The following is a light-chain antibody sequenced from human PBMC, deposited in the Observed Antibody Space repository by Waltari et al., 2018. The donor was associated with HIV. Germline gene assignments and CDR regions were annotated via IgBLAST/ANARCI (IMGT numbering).Light chain of an antibody. CDR1: QGVSNW. J-gene: IGKJ4*01. CDR3: QQANTFPLT. Sequence: DIQMTQSPSSVSASLGDRVTISCRASQGVSNWLAWYQQRPGEAPKLLIHDVSSLQTGVPSRVSGSGSGTDFALTIDGLQPEDVATYYCQQANTFPLTFGGGTKVEI. V-gene: IGKV1-12*01. CDR2: DVS.